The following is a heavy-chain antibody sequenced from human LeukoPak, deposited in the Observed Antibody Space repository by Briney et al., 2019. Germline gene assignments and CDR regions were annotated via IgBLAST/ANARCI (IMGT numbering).Heavy chain of an antibody. V-gene: IGHV4-59*01. D-gene: IGHD2/OR15-2a*01. J-gene: IGHJ6*02. Sequence: SETLSLTCTVSGASISNYYWSWIRQSPGKGLEWIGYIYYSGTTNYNPSLKSRVTILVDTSKKQFSLKLSSVTAADTAVYYCARNRGHYYGKDVWGQGTTVTVSS. CDR3: ARNRGHYYGKDV. CDR2: IYYSGTT. CDR1: GASISNYY.